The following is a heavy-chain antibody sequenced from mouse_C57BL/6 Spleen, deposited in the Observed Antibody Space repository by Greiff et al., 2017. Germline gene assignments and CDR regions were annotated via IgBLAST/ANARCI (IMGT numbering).Heavy chain of an antibody. D-gene: IGHD1-1*01. CDR1: GFTFSDYG. CDR2: ISSGSSTI. V-gene: IGHV5-17*01. CDR3: ARNYGSRYYYAMDY. J-gene: IGHJ4*01. Sequence: EVQGVESGGGLVKPGGSLKLSCAASGFTFSDYGMHWVRQAPEKGLEWVAYISSGSSTIYYADTVKGRFTISRDNAKNTLFLQMTSLRSEDTAMYYCARNYGSRYYYAMDYWGQGTSVTVSS.